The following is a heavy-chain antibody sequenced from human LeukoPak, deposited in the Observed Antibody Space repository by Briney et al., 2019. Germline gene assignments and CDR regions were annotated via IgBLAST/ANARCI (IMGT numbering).Heavy chain of an antibody. Sequence: GSLILPCAASGFTFSSYAMSWVRQAPGKGLEWVSAISGSGGSTYYADSVKGRFTISRDNSKNTLYLQMNSLRAEDTAVYYCANYYDSSGFDYWGQGTLVTVSS. D-gene: IGHD3-22*01. CDR1: GFTFSSYA. J-gene: IGHJ4*02. CDR3: ANYYDSSGFDY. V-gene: IGHV3-23*01. CDR2: ISGSGGST.